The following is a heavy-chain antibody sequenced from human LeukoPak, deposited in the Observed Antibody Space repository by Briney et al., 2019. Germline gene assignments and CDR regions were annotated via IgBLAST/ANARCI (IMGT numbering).Heavy chain of an antibody. Sequence: GGSLRLSCEASPFIFSGHWLNWVRQTPGKGLEWVASIKEDGSERQYVDSVKGRFSISRDNTKGSLFLQLNSLRAEDTALYYCAARRYCSSTSCLLEYWGQGTLVTVSS. CDR3: AARRYCSSTSCLLEY. CDR1: PFIFSGHW. J-gene: IGHJ4*02. CDR2: IKEDGSER. D-gene: IGHD2-2*01. V-gene: IGHV3-7*01.